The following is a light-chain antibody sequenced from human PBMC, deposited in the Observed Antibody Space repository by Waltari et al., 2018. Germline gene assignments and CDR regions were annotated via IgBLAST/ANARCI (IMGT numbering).Light chain of an antibody. CDR3: CSYAGSSTYV. CDR2: AVN. Sequence: QSALTQPASVSGSPGQSITISCTGTSSDVGRYNLVSWYQQHPGKAPKLMIYAVNERPSGVSNRFSGSKSGNTASLTSAGLQAEDEADYYCCSYAGSSTYVFGAGTKVTVL. V-gene: IGLV2-23*02. J-gene: IGLJ1*01. CDR1: SSDVGRYNL.